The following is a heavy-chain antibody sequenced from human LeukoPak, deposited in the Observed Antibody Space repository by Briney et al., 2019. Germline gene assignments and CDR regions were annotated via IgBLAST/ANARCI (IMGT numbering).Heavy chain of an antibody. D-gene: IGHD6-19*01. CDR3: VRDSGSGGP. CDR2: IKPDGSEK. CDR1: GFRFSNYW. Sequence: GGSPRLSCAASGFRFSNYWMSWVRQAPGKGLEWVAHIKPDGSEKHYVDSVRGRFTLFRDDAKNSVYLQMNSLRVEDTAVYYCVRDSGSGGPWGQGTPVTVSS. V-gene: IGHV3-7*01. J-gene: IGHJ5*01.